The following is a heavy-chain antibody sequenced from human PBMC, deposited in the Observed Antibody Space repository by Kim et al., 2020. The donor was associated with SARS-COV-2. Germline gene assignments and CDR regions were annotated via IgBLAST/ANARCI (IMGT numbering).Heavy chain of an antibody. V-gene: IGHV4-34*01. CDR2: INHSGST. CDR1: GGSFSGYY. D-gene: IGHD5-12*01. CDR3: AVFRDGYKYSY. Sequence: SETLSLTCAVYGGSFSGYYWSWIRQPPGKGLEWIGEINHSGSTNYNPSLKSRVTISVDTSKNQFSLKLSSVTAADTAVYYCAVFRDGYKYSYWGQGTLVTVSS. J-gene: IGHJ4*02.